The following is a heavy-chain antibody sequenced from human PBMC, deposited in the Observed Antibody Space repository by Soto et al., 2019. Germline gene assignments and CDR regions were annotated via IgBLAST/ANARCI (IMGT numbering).Heavy chain of an antibody. Sequence: SETLSLTCTVSGGSISSSSYYWGWIRQPPGKGLEWIGSIYYSGSTYYNPSLKSRVTISVDTSKNQFSLKLSSVTAADTAVYYCARRAEVSLDFDYWGQGTLVTVSS. V-gene: IGHV4-39*01. CDR2: IYYSGST. CDR3: ARRAEVSLDFDY. J-gene: IGHJ4*02. D-gene: IGHD2-21*01. CDR1: GGSISSSSYY.